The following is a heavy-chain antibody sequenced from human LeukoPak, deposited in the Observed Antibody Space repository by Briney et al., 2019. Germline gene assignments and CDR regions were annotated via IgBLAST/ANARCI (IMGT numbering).Heavy chain of an antibody. V-gene: IGHV4-39*02. CDR1: GDSISTSSYY. CDR3: ARDDLQLVRRLGGTTEYYYYYYMDV. D-gene: IGHD6-13*01. J-gene: IGHJ6*03. Sequence: NPSETLSLTCSVSGDSISTSSYYWGWLRQPPGKGLEWIGTIYYSGSTYYNPSLTSRVTISVDTSKNQFSLQLNSVTPEDTAVYFCARDDLQLVRRLGGTTEYYYYYYMDVWGKGTTVTVSS. CDR2: IYYSGST.